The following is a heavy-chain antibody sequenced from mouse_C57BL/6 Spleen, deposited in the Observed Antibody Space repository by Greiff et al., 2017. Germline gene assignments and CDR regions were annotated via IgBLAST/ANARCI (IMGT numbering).Heavy chain of an antibody. Sequence: QVQLQQSGAELVKPGASVKLSCKASGYTFTSYWIEWVKQRPGHGLEWIGEILPGSGSTNYNEKFKGKATFTADTSSNTAYMQLSSLTTEDSAIYYCARGNRCYGSSYDYAMDYWGQGTSVTVSS. D-gene: IGHD1-1*01. CDR2: ILPGSGST. V-gene: IGHV1-9*01. CDR1: GYTFTSYW. J-gene: IGHJ4*01. CDR3: ARGNRCYGSSYDYAMDY.